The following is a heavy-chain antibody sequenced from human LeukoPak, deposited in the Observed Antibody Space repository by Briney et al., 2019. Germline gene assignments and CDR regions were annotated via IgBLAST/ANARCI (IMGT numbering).Heavy chain of an antibody. CDR2: IYYSGGT. CDR3: ARGVHGSGSYYNPKFDY. Sequence: SETLSLTCTVNGGSFSDYYWTWIRQPPGKGLEWIGYIYYSGGTNYNPSLKSRVTISVDTSKNQFSLKLSSVTAADTAVYYCARGVHGSGSYYNPKFDYWGQGTLVTVSS. V-gene: IGHV4-59*01. D-gene: IGHD3-10*01. J-gene: IGHJ4*02. CDR1: GGSFSDYY.